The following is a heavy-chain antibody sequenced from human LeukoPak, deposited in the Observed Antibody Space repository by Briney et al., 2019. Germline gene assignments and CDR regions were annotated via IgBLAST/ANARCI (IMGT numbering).Heavy chain of an antibody. D-gene: IGHD3-10*01. CDR3: ARESITMVRGDGFDP. CDR1: GGSISSYY. V-gene: IGHV4-59*12. Sequence: PSETLSLTCTVSGGSISSYYWSWIRQPPGKGLEWIGYIYYSGSTNYNPSLKSRVTISVDKSKNQFSLKLSSVTAADTAVYYCARESITMVRGDGFDPWGQGTLVTVSS. CDR2: IYYSGST. J-gene: IGHJ5*02.